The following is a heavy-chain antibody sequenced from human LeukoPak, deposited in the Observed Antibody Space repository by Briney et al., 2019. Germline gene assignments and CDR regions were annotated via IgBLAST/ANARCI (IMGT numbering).Heavy chain of an antibody. CDR3: ARFGGRYCSSTSCYL. J-gene: IGHJ4*02. Sequence: PGGSLRLSCAASGFTFSSYAMHWVRQAPGKGLEWVAVISYDGSNKYYADSVKGRFTISRDNSKNTLYLQMNSLRAEDTAVYYCARFGGRYCSSTSCYLWGQGTLVTVSS. D-gene: IGHD2-2*01. CDR1: GFTFSSYA. CDR2: ISYDGSNK. V-gene: IGHV3-30*04.